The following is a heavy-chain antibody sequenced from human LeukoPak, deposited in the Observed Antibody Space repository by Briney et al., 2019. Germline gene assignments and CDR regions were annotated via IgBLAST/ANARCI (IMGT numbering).Heavy chain of an antibody. J-gene: IGHJ4*02. Sequence: ASVKVSCKASGYTFTTYYIHWVRQAPGQGLEWMGIINPSGGSTSYAQKFQGRVTMTRDTSTSTVYMELSSLRSEDTAVYYCARVHAVGATPLDYWGQGTLVTVSS. CDR2: INPSGGST. V-gene: IGHV1-46*01. D-gene: IGHD1-26*01. CDR1: GYTFTTYY. CDR3: ARVHAVGATPLDY.